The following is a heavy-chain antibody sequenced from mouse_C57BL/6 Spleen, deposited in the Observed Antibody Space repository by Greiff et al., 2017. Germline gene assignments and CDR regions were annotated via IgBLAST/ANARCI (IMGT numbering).Heavy chain of an antibody. CDR2: IYPGDGDT. CDR1: GYAFSSSW. D-gene: IGHD6-5*01. Sequence: VQLQQSGPELVKPGASVKISCKASGYAFSSSWMNWVKPSPGKGLEWIGRIYPGDGDTNYHGKLKGKATLTADKASSTAYMQLSSLTSADSAVYFCARDGLFSGGFAYWGQGTLVTVSA. CDR3: ARDGLFSGGFAY. J-gene: IGHJ3*01. V-gene: IGHV1-82*01.